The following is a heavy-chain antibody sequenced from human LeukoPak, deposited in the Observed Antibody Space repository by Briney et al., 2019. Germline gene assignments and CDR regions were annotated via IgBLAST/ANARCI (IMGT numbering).Heavy chain of an antibody. D-gene: IGHD3-9*01. V-gene: IGHV3-15*01. CDR1: GFTFSRYW. CDR3: TTQPVHYDILTGYSRTDY. CDR2: IKSKTDGGTT. J-gene: IGHJ4*02. Sequence: PGGSLRLSCVGSGFTFSRYWLNWVRQAPGKGLEWVGRIKSKTDGGTTDYAAPVKGRFTISRDDSKNTLYLQMNSLKTEDTAVYYCTTQPVHYDILTGYSRTDYWGQGTLVTVSS.